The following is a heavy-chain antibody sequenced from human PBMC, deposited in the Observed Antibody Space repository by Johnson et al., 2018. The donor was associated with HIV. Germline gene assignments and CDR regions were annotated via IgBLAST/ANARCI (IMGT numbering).Heavy chain of an antibody. CDR2: ISWNGGTT. J-gene: IGHJ3*01. CDR3: AKDQWSSSWTNDAFDF. D-gene: IGHD6-13*01. V-gene: IGHV3-20*04. Sequence: VQLVESGGGVVQPGRSLRLSCAASGFTFEDYGMNWVRQAPGKGLEWVSDISWNGGTTGYADSVKGRFTISRDNARKSLYLQMSSLRAEDTAVYYCAKDQWSSSWTNDAFDFWGQGTMVTVSS. CDR1: GFTFEDYG.